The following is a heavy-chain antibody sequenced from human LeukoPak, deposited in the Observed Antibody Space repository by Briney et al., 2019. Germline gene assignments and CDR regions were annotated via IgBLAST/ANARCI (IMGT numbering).Heavy chain of an antibody. CDR1: GFMFTGHH. Sequence: ASVKVSCKASGFMFTGHHMHWVRQAPGQGLEWMGWINPDSGGTNYAQKFQGRVTMTRDTSISTAYMELSRLRSDDTAVYYCARDTEGSSIAAAADWGQGTLVTVSS. D-gene: IGHD6-13*01. J-gene: IGHJ4*02. CDR3: ARDTEGSSIAAAAD. V-gene: IGHV1-2*02. CDR2: INPDSGGT.